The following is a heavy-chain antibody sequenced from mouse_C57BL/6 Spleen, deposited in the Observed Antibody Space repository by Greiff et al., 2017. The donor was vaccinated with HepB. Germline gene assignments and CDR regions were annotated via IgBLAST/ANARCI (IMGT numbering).Heavy chain of an antibody. Sequence: QVQLQQPGAELVRPGTSVKLSCKASGYTFTSYWMHWVKQRPGQGLEWIGVIDPSDSYTNYNQKFKGKATLTVDTSSSTAYMQLSSLTSEDSAVYYCARGGEPRSDYWGQGTTLTVSS. V-gene: IGHV1-59*01. CDR3: ARGGEPRSDY. CDR2: IDPSDSYT. CDR1: GYTFTSYW. J-gene: IGHJ2*01.